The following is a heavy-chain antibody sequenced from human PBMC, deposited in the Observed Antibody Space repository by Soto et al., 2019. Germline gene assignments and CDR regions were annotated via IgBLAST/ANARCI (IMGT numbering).Heavy chain of an antibody. Sequence: QVQLVESGGGVVQPGRSLRLSCAASGFTFSSYAMHWVRQAPGKGLEWVAVISYDGSNKYYADSVKGRFTISRDNSKNTLYLQMNSLRAEDTAVYYCARGVVAAPFDYWGQGTLVTVSS. CDR2: ISYDGSNK. D-gene: IGHD2-15*01. J-gene: IGHJ4*02. V-gene: IGHV3-30-3*01. CDR1: GFTFSSYA. CDR3: ARGVVAAPFDY.